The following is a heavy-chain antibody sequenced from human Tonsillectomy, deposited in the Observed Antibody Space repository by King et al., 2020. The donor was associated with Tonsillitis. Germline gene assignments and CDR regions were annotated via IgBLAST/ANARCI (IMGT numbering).Heavy chain of an antibody. Sequence: VQLVESGGGLVQPGGSLRLSCAVSGFTFSSYWMSWVRQAPGKVLEWVANIKQDGSEKYYVDSVKGRFTISRDNTKNSLVLQMNSLRAEDTAVYYCARDIQYYYDSSGYHVPTAEYGMDVWGQGTTVTVSS. CDR2: IKQDGSEK. J-gene: IGHJ6*02. CDR1: GFTFSSYW. D-gene: IGHD3-22*01. V-gene: IGHV3-7*01. CDR3: ARDIQYYYDSSGYHVPTAEYGMDV.